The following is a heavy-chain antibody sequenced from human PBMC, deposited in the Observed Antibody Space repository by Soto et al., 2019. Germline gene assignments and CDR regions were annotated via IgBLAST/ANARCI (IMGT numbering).Heavy chain of an antibody. CDR2: ISSSSSYI. CDR3: ARPLYSSGSAFDP. D-gene: IGHD6-19*01. J-gene: IGHJ5*02. Sequence: PGGSLRLSCAASGFTFSSYSMNWVRQAPGKGLEWVSSISSSSSYIYYADSVKGRFTISRDNAKNSLYLQMNSLRAEDTAVYYCARPLYSSGSAFDPWGQGTLVTVSS. V-gene: IGHV3-21*01. CDR1: GFTFSSYS.